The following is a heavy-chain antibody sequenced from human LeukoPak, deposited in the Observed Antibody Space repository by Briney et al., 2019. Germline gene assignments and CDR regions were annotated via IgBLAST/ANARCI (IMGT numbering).Heavy chain of an antibody. CDR1: RFTVSNNY. V-gene: IGHV3-53*01. CDR3: ARGPGISWLQY. D-gene: IGHD1-14*01. Sequence: GGSLSLSCTASRFTVSNNYMSWVRQAPAKGVEWVSIIYDGGRTYYADSVRGRFTISRDNSKNMLYLQMSSLRAEDTAVYYCARGPGISWLQYWGQGTLVTVSS. J-gene: IGHJ4*02. CDR2: IYDGGRT.